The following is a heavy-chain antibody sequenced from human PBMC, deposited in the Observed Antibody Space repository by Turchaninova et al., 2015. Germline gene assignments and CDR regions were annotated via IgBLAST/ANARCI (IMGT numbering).Heavy chain of an antibody. CDR2: IYSDGST. D-gene: IGHD3-16*01. CDR3: ARYYDSTSANWFDP. J-gene: IGHJ5*02. CDR1: GGSISSYN. Sequence: QVQLQESGPGLVKHSETLSLTCSVSGGSISSYNWGWIRKPAGKGLERIGRIYSDGSTHDNPSLKSRVTISLDRSKNQVSLKLTSVTAADTAVYHCARYYDSTSANWFDPWGHGTLVTVSS. V-gene: IGHV4-4*07.